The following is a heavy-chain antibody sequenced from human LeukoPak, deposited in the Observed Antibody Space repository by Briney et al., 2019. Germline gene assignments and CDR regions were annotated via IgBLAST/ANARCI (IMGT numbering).Heavy chain of an antibody. CDR3: ARGTYGNIVVVPAAYYYYYMDV. J-gene: IGHJ6*03. CDR2: ISSSGSTI. CDR1: GFTFSSYE. V-gene: IGHV3-48*03. D-gene: IGHD2-2*01. Sequence: GGSLRLSCAASGFTFSSYEMNWVRQAPGKGLEWVSYISSSGSTIYYADSVKGRFTISRDNAKNTLYLQMNSLRAEDTAVYYCARGTYGNIVVVPAAYYYYYMDVWGKGTTVTVSS.